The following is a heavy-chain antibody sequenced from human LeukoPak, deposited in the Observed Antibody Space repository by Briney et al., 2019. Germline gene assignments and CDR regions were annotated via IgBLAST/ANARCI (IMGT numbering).Heavy chain of an antibody. CDR1: GGTFSSYA. V-gene: IGHV1-69*05. Sequence: ASVKVSCKASGGTFSSYAISWVRQAPGQGLEWMGGIIPIFGTANYAQKFQGRVTITTDESTSTAYMELSSLRSEDTAVYYCARDVYHDSSGYYNYWGQGTLVTVSS. CDR2: IIPIFGTA. D-gene: IGHD3-22*01. CDR3: ARDVYHDSSGYYNY. J-gene: IGHJ4*02.